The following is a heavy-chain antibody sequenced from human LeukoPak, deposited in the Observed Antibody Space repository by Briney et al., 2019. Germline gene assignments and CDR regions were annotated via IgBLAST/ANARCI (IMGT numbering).Heavy chain of an antibody. CDR3: ARVSESGWELLYFDY. V-gene: IGHV1-3*01. Sequence: ASVKVSCKASGYTFTAYYMHWVRQAPGQGLEWMGWINAGNGNTKYSQKFQGRVTITRDTSASTAYMELSSLRSEDTAVYYCARVSESGWELLYFDYWGQGTLVTVSS. CDR1: GYTFTAYY. J-gene: IGHJ4*02. CDR2: INAGNGNT. D-gene: IGHD1-26*01.